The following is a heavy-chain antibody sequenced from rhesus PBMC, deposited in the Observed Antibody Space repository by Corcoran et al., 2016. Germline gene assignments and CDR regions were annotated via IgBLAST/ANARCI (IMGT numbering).Heavy chain of an antibody. J-gene: IGHJ4*01. CDR2: ISESVGTI. CDR3: TRARGGGGYSNYDY. CDR1: GFTFSGYE. D-gene: IGHD5-24*01. Sequence: DVQLVESGGGLVKPGGSLRLSCVASGFTFSGYEMHWVRQAPGKGLEWVSVISESVGTIYNAAFVKGRFTISRDNAKNSLFLQMNSLRAEDTAVYYCTRARGGGGYSNYDYWGQGVLVSVSS. V-gene: IGHV3-100*02.